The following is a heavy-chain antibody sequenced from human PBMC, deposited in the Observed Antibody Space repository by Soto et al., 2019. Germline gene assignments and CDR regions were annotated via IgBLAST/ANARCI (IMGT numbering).Heavy chain of an antibody. CDR3: AKELFYYDSSDYS. J-gene: IGHJ4*02. D-gene: IGHD3-22*01. CDR1: GFMFSTYA. V-gene: IGHV3-23*01. Sequence: EVQLLESGGNSVQSGGSLRLSCAASGFMFSTYAMRWVRQAPGKGLEWVSGISGSGSNIDYADSVKGRFTIFRDNSNNTLYLQMNSLRAEDTAVYYCAKELFYYDSSDYSWGQGTLVTVSS. CDR2: ISGSGSNI.